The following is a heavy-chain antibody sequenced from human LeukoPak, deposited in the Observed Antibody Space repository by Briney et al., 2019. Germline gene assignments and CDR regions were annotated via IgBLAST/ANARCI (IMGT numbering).Heavy chain of an antibody. V-gene: IGHV1-2*06. D-gene: IGHD3-22*01. CDR3: ARVLSLYDSSGPNAFDI. Sequence: ASVKVSCKASGYTFTGYYMHWVRQAPGQGLEWMGRINPNSGGTNYAQKFQGRVTMTRDTSISTAYMELSRLRSDDTAVYYCARVLSLYDSSGPNAFDIWGQGTMVTVSS. CDR1: GYTFTGYY. CDR2: INPNSGGT. J-gene: IGHJ3*02.